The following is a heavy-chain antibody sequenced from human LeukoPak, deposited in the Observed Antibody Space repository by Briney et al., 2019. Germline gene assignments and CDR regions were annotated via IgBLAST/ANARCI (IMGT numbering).Heavy chain of an antibody. D-gene: IGHD3-3*01. Sequence: SETLSLTCTVSGGSISSYYWSWIRQPPGKGLEWIGYIYYSGSTNYNPSLKSRVTISVDTSKNQFSLKLSSVTAADTAVYYCARVEVGPNWFDPWRQGTLVTVSS. V-gene: IGHV4-59*01. CDR1: GGSISSYY. J-gene: IGHJ5*02. CDR2: IYYSGST. CDR3: ARVEVGPNWFDP.